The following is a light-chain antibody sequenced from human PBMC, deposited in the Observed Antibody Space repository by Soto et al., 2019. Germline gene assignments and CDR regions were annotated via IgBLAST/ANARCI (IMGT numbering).Light chain of an antibody. CDR2: GAF. J-gene: IGKJ1*01. CDR3: QQYDSYST. Sequence: DIQMTQSPSTVSASVGEGVTITCRASQNINSWLAWYQQKPGKAPKLLISGAFSLESGVPSRFSGSGSGTEFALTISSLQPDDFATYYCQQYDSYSTFGQGSKVDI. V-gene: IGKV1-5*01. CDR1: QNINSW.